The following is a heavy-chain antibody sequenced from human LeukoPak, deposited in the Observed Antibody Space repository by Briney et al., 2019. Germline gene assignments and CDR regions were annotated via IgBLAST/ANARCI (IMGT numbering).Heavy chain of an antibody. CDR1: GDFITTSSNY. CDR2: VYRSGSS. CDR3: ARRGTSGWAYYFDF. J-gene: IGHJ4*02. V-gene: IGHV4-39*01. D-gene: IGHD6-19*01. Sequence: PSETLSLTCTVSGDFITTSSNYWGWLRHLPGKGLEWIGSVYRSGSSYYNPSLKSRVTISVDTSKNQFTLNLTSVTAADTAVYHCARRGTSGWAYYFDFWGPGSLLTVSS.